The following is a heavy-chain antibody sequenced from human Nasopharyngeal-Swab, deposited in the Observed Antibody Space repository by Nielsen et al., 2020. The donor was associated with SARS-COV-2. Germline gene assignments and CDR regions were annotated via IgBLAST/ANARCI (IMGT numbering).Heavy chain of an antibody. CDR3: TTDDDRAMTV. Sequence: GESLKISCAASGFTFSNAWMNWGRQAPGKGLEWVGRIKSKTDGGTTDYAAPVKGRFTISRDDSKNTLYLQMNSPKTEDTAVYHCTTDDDRAMTVWGQGALVTVSS. CDR2: IKSKTDGGTT. J-gene: IGHJ4*02. CDR1: GFTFSNAW. D-gene: IGHD3-10*02. V-gene: IGHV3-15*07.